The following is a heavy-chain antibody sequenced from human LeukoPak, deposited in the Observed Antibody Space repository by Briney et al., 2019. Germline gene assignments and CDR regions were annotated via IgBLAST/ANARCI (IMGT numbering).Heavy chain of an antibody. D-gene: IGHD3-22*01. CDR1: GGTFSSYA. V-gene: IGHV1-69*04. Sequence: ASAKVSCKASGGTFSSYAISWVRQAPGQGLEWMGRIIPILGIANYAQKFQGRVTITADKSTSTAYMELSSLRSEDAAVYYCARENSITMIVVVIAYFDYWGQGTLVTVSS. J-gene: IGHJ4*02. CDR2: IIPILGIA. CDR3: ARENSITMIVVVIAYFDY.